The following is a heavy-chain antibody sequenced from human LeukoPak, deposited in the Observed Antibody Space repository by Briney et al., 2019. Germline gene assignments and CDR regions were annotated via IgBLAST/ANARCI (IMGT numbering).Heavy chain of an antibody. J-gene: IGHJ6*03. CDR1: GGTFSSYA. CDR3: ATVLAARHYYYYYMDV. V-gene: IGHV1-69*13. D-gene: IGHD6-6*01. CDR2: IIPIFGTA. Sequence: ASVKGFCKASGGTFSSYAISWVRQAPGQGLEWMGGIIPIFGTANYAQKFQGRVTITADESTSTAYMELSSLRSEDTAVYYCATVLAARHYYYYYMDVWGKGTTVTVSS.